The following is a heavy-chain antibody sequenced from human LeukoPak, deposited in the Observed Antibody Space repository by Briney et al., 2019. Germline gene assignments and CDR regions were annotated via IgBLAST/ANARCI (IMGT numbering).Heavy chain of an antibody. J-gene: IGHJ4*02. V-gene: IGHV3-11*06. CDR2: INSRSNYI. Sequence: GGSLRLSCAASGFTFSDYYVSWIRQAPGKGLEYISYINSRSNYIDYADSVQGRFTISRDNAKNSLYLQMNSLRAGDTAVYFRARGTRRGDYYFDFWGQGTLATVSS. CDR3: ARGTRRGDYYFDF. CDR1: GFTFSDYY. D-gene: IGHD3-10*01.